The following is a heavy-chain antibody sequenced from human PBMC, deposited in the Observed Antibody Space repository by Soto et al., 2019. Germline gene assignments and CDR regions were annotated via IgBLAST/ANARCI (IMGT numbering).Heavy chain of an antibody. V-gene: IGHV5-51*01. CDR2: IYPGDSDT. CDR3: ARQRDCSGGSCYGAFDI. Sequence: GESLKISCKGSGYSFTSYWIGWVRQMPGKGLEWMGIIYPGDSDTRYSPSFQGQATISADRSISTAYLQWSSLKASDTAMYYCARQRDCSGGSCYGAFDIWGQGTMVTVSS. D-gene: IGHD2-15*01. J-gene: IGHJ3*02. CDR1: GYSFTSYW.